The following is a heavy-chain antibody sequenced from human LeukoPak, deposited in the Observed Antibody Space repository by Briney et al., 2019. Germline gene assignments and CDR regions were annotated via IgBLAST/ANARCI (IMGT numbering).Heavy chain of an antibody. CDR3: ATRTISSAPRWDYFDY. Sequence: GGSLRLSCAASGFTFSSYAMSWVRQAPGKGLEWVSAIGGNGVSTFYADSVKGRFTISRDNSKNTLYLQMNSLRVEDTAIYYCATRTISSAPRWDYFDYWGQGSLVTVSS. CDR1: GFTFSSYA. CDR2: IGGNGVST. J-gene: IGHJ4*02. V-gene: IGHV3-23*01. D-gene: IGHD6-19*01.